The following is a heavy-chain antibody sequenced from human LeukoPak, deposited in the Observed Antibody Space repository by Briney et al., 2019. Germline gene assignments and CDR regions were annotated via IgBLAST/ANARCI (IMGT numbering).Heavy chain of an antibody. CDR1: GFTFRTYW. J-gene: IGHJ4*02. CDR2: IKEDGSRT. V-gene: IGHV3-7*01. CDR3: ARDGYGGYLDS. D-gene: IGHD1-1*01. Sequence: PGGSLRLSCAASGFTFRTYWLSWVRQSPGKGLEWVANIKEDGSRTYYVDSVEGRFTISRDNGENSVFLQLYYLRVEDTAVYYCARDGYGGYLDSWGQGTLVTVSS.